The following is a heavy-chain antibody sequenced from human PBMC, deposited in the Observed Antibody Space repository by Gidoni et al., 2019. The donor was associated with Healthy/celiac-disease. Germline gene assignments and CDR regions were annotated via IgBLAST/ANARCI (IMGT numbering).Heavy chain of an antibody. CDR3: ASNNNWNFNYGMDV. CDR1: GGTFRSYA. CDR2: IIPIFGTA. D-gene: IGHD1-7*01. Sequence: QVQLVQSGAEVKKPGSSVTVSCKASGGTFRSYAISGVRQAPGKGLEGMGGIIPIFGTANYAQKFQGRVTITADESTSTAYMELSSLRSEDTAVYYCASNNNWNFNYGMDVWGQGTTVTVSS. J-gene: IGHJ6*02. V-gene: IGHV1-69*01.